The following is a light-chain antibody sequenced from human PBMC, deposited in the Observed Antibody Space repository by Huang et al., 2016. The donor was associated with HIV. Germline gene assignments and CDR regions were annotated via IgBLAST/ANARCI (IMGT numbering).Light chain of an antibody. Sequence: DIQMTQSPFSLSASIGDRVTVTCRASQPISNSLAWYQQKPGQAPKLLLYDASRLKSGVPSRFSGSGSGTTYSLTISSLRPEDFATYHCQQYFTTPPWSFGQGTKLEIK. CDR2: DAS. J-gene: IGKJ2*01. CDR1: QPISNS. CDR3: QQYFTTPPWS. V-gene: IGKV1-NL1*01.